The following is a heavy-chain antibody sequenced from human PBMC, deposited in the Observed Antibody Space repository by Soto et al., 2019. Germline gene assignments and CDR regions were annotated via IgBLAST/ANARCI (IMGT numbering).Heavy chain of an antibody. V-gene: IGHV4-59*01. J-gene: IGHJ4*02. CDR3: ARGGSRGWLRSIDFDY. Sequence: KASETLSLTCTVSGGSISSYYWSWIRQPPGKGLEWIGYIYYSGSTNYNPSLKSRVTISVDTSKNQFSLKLSSVTAADTAVYYCARGGSRGWLRSIDFDYWGQGTLVTVSS. D-gene: IGHD5-12*01. CDR1: GGSISSYY. CDR2: IYYSGST.